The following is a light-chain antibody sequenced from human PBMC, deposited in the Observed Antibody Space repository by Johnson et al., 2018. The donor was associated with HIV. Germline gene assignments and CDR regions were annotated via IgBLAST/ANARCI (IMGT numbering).Light chain of an antibody. CDR3: GTWDSSLTAGV. Sequence: QSVLTQPPSVSAAPGQKVTISCSGSSSNIGNNYVSWYQQIPGTAPKLLIYDNNKRPSGIPDRFSGSKSGTSATLGITGLQTGDEADYYCGTWDSSLTAGVLGTGTKVTVL. V-gene: IGLV1-51*01. J-gene: IGLJ1*01. CDR2: DNN. CDR1: SSNIGNNY.